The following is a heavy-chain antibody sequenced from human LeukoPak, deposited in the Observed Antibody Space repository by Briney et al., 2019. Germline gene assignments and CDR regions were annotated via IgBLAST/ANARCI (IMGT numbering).Heavy chain of an antibody. CDR3: VRIMYSSGWHWFDP. Sequence: GGSLRLSCSASGFTFSSYAMHWVRQAPGKGLEYVSAISSNGGSTYYADSVKGRFTISRDNSKNTLYLQMSSLRAEDTAVYHCVRIMYSSGWHWFDPWGQGTLVTVSS. J-gene: IGHJ5*02. CDR1: GFTFSSYA. CDR2: ISSNGGST. V-gene: IGHV3-64D*08. D-gene: IGHD6-19*01.